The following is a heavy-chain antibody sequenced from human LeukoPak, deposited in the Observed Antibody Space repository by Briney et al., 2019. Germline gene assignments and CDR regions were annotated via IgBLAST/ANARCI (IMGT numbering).Heavy chain of an antibody. CDR3: ARGLLAAGTFDS. CDR1: GFTVSSIY. V-gene: IGHV3-66*01. J-gene: IGHJ4*02. CDR2: IYNDGSP. Sequence: GGSLRLSCTASGFTVSSIYMNWVRQAPGKGLEWVSVIYNDGSPYYADSVRDRFTISRDNFKNTVDLQLNRLRAEDTAVYFCARGLLAAGTFDSWGQGTLVTVSS. D-gene: IGHD6-13*01.